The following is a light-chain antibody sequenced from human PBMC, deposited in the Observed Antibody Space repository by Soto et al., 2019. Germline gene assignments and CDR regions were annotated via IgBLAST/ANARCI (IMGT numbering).Light chain of an antibody. V-gene: IGLV1-44*01. CDR2: SNN. Sequence: QSVLTQPPSASGTPGQRVRISCSGSSSNIGSNTVNWYQQVPGTAPKLLIYSNNQRASGVPDRFSGSKSGTSASLAISGLQSEDEADYYCAAWDDSLNWVFGGGTKLTVL. CDR3: AAWDDSLNWV. CDR1: SSNIGSNT. J-gene: IGLJ3*02.